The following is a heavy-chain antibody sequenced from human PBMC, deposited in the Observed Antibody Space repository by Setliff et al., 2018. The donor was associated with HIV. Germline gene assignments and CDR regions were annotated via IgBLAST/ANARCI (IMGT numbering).Heavy chain of an antibody. D-gene: IGHD3-10*01. CDR3: ARGLRGVVKGRYYYMDV. V-gene: IGHV1-46*01. Sequence: ASVKVSCKASGYTFTTYYIHWVRRAPGQGLEWLAVINPGGGNTNYAQKFQGRVTVTRDTSTSTVYMDLSSLKSDDTAVYFCARGLRGVVKGRYYYMDVWGKGTTVTVSS. CDR1: GYTFTTYY. J-gene: IGHJ6*03. CDR2: INPGGGNT.